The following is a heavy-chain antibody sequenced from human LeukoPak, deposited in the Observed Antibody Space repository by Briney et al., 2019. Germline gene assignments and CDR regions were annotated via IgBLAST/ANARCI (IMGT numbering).Heavy chain of an antibody. J-gene: IGHJ3*02. D-gene: IGHD2-21*02. V-gene: IGHV3-66*04. CDR1: GFTFSSYA. CDR2: MYSGGNT. Sequence: GSLRLSCAASGFTFSSYAMSWVRQAPGKGLEWVSVMYSGGNTYYGDSVKGRFTISRDTSKNTVYLQMSSLRAEDTAVYYCARRMVTIDDHDAFDIWGQGTMVTVSS. CDR3: ARRMVTIDDHDAFDI.